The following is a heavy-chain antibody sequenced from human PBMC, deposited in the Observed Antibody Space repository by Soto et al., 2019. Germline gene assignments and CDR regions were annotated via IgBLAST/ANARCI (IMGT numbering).Heavy chain of an antibody. Sequence: LRLSCAASGFPFSRYDMHWVRQAPGKGLEWVAVLWFDGSNEYYADSVQGRFTISRDNSKNTLYLQMDSLRAEDTAVYYCAKVLYASESFDSEEAPYGMDVWGQGTTVTVSS. V-gene: IGHV3-33*06. CDR1: GFPFSRYD. D-gene: IGHD3-10*01. J-gene: IGHJ6*02. CDR2: LWFDGSNE. CDR3: AKVLYASESFDSEEAPYGMDV.